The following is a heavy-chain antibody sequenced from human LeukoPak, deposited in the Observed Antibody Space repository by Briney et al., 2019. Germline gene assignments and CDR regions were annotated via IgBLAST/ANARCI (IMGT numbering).Heavy chain of an antibody. Sequence: GGSLRLSCAASGFTFDDYAMHWVRQAPGKGLEWVSGISWNSGSIGYADSVKGRFTISRDNAKNSLYLRMNSLRAEDTALYYCAKDIRYSSSWEFDYWGQGTLVTVSS. CDR2: ISWNSGSI. CDR3: AKDIRYSSSWEFDY. J-gene: IGHJ4*02. V-gene: IGHV3-9*01. CDR1: GFTFDDYA. D-gene: IGHD6-13*01.